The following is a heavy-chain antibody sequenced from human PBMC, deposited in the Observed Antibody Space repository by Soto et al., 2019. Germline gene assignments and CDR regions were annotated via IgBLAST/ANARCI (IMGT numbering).Heavy chain of an antibody. CDR1: GGSISSYY. Sequence: SETLSLTCTVSGGSISSYYWSWIRQPPGKGLEWIGYIYYSGSTNYNPSLKSRVTISVDTSKNQFSLRLSSVTAADTAVYYCAREIYDFWSGSGGGYYYYYYMDVWGKGTTVTVSS. V-gene: IGHV4-59*01. J-gene: IGHJ6*03. CDR2: IYYSGST. CDR3: AREIYDFWSGSGGGYYYYYYMDV. D-gene: IGHD3-3*01.